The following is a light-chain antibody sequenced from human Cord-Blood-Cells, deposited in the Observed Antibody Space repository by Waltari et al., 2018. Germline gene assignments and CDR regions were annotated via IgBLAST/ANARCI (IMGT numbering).Light chain of an antibody. CDR1: SSDVGRYNL. V-gene: IGLV2-23*01. CDR3: CSYAGSSTVV. Sequence: QSALTQPASVSGSPGQSITILCTGTSSDVGRYNLVSWYQQHPGKAPKLMIYEGSKRPSGVSNRFSGSKSGNTASLTISGLQAEDEADYYCCSYAGSSTVVFGGGTKLTVL. CDR2: EGS. J-gene: IGLJ2*01.